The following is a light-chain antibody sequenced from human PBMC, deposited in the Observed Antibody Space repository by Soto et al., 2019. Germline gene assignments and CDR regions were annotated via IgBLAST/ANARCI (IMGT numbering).Light chain of an antibody. CDR2: GAS. J-gene: IGKJ3*01. CDR1: QTVSSN. Sequence: EIVMTQSPATLSVXPGERXXXSCRASQTVSSNLAWYQQKPGQAPRLLIHGASTRAAGIPARFSGSGSGTEFTLTISSLQSEDFAVYYCQQYNDWPPFTVGPGTRVDIK. CDR3: QQYNDWPPFT. V-gene: IGKV3-15*01.